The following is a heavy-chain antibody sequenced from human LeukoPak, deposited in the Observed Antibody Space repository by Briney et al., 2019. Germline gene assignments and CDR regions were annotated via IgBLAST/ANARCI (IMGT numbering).Heavy chain of an antibody. CDR3: ARVVLSRSGGPTDY. D-gene: IGHD4-23*01. CDR1: GGSISTYY. J-gene: IGHJ4*02. CDR2: VHSSGST. Sequence: PSETLSLTCTVSGGSISTYYWSWLRQPVGKRLEWIGRVHSSGSTKYNPSLKSRVTISVDTSKGQFSLNLNSVTAADTAVYYCARVVLSRSGGPTDYWGQGTLVTVSS. V-gene: IGHV4-4*07.